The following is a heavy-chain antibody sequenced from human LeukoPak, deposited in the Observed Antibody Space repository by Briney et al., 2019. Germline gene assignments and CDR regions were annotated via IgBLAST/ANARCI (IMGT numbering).Heavy chain of an antibody. Sequence: GGSLRLSCAASGFTFDDYTMHWVRQAPGKGLEWVSLISWDGGSTYYADSVKGRFAISRDNSKNSLYLQMNSLRTEDTALYYCAKDTGGYYYGMDVWGQGTTVTVSS. J-gene: IGHJ6*02. V-gene: IGHV3-43*01. CDR3: AKDTGGYYYGMDV. CDR2: ISWDGGST. D-gene: IGHD3-16*01. CDR1: GFTFDDYT.